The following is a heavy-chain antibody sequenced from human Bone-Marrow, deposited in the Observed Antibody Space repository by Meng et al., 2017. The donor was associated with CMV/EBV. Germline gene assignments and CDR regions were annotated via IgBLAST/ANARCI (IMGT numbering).Heavy chain of an antibody. J-gene: IGHJ6*02. CDR1: GGSFSGYY. D-gene: IGHD2/OR15-2a*01. Sequence: GSLRLSCAVYGGSFSGYYWSWIRQPPGKGLEWIGEINHSGSTNYNPSLKSRVTISVDTSKNQFSLKLSSVTAADTAVYYCARGQVQCSTINCHDYRFSGMDVWGQGTTVTVSS. CDR3: ARGQVQCSTINCHDYRFSGMDV. CDR2: INHSGST. V-gene: IGHV4-34*01.